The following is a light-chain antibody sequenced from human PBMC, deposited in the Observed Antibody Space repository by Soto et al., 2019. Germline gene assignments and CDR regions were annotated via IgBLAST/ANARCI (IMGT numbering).Light chain of an antibody. J-gene: IGKJ2*02. CDR1: QSVSSY. Sequence: ELVLTQSPDTLSLSPGERATLSCRASQSVSSYLAWYQQKPGQTPRLLIFNVSHRATGIPASFSGSVSVTDFTLTISSLEPEDFAVYYSQHRTDWPPVCTFGQGTKLEIK. CDR3: QHRTDWPPVCT. V-gene: IGKV3-11*01. CDR2: NVS.